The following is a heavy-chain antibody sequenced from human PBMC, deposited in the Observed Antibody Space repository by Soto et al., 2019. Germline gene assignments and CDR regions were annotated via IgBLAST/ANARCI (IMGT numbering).Heavy chain of an antibody. CDR1: GFTFSSYA. V-gene: IGHV3-23*01. CDR2: ISGSGGAT. CDR3: VKDRAGWVRNYVY. J-gene: IGHJ4*02. Sequence: GGSLRLSCAASGFTFSSYAMSWVRQAPGKGLEWVSAISGSGGATNYADSVKGRFTISRDNSKNTLYLQMNSLRAEDTAVYYCVKDRAGWVRNYVYWGQGTLVTVSS. D-gene: IGHD3-16*01.